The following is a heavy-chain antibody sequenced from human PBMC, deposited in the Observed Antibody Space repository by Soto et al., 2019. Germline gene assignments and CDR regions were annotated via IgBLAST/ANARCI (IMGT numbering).Heavy chain of an antibody. CDR2: IYHSGST. CDR3: ARDRGGYDSSGYYQY. V-gene: IGHV4-4*02. CDR1: GGSISSSNW. D-gene: IGHD3-22*01. Sequence: TLSLTCAVSGGSISSSNWWSWVRQPPGKGLEWIGEIYHSGSTNYNPSLKSRVTISVDKSKNQFSLKLSSVTAADTAVYYCARDRGGYDSSGYYQYWGQGTLVTVSS. J-gene: IGHJ4*02.